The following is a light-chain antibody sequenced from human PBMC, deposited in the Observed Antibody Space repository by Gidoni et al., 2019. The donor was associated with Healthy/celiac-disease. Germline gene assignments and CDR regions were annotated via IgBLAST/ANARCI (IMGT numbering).Light chain of an antibody. CDR3: QQYNSYPKT. J-gene: IGKJ2*01. Sequence: DIQMTQSPSTLSASVGDRVTITCRDSQIISSWLAWYQQKPGKAPKLLIYKASSLESGVPSRFSGSGSGTEFTLTISSLQPDDFATYYCQQYNSYPKTFGQGTKLEIK. V-gene: IGKV1-5*03. CDR2: KAS. CDR1: QIISSW.